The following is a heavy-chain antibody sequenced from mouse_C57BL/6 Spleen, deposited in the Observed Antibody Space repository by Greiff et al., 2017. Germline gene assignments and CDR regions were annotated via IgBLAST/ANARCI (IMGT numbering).Heavy chain of an antibody. Sequence: VQLQQPGAELVMPGASVKLSCTASGYTFTSYWMHWVKQRPGQGLGWIGEIDPSASYTNYNQKFKGKSTLTVDKSSITAYMQLSSLTSEDSAVYYWASTVVEGFDYWGQGTTLTVSS. J-gene: IGHJ2*01. D-gene: IGHD1-1*01. CDR1: GYTFTSYW. CDR3: ASTVVEGFDY. CDR2: IDPSASYT. V-gene: IGHV1-69*01.